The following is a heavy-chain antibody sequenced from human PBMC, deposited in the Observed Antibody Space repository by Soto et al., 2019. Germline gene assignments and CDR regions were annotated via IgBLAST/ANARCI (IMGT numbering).Heavy chain of an antibody. CDR3: ARAHMILLWFGELSSSVGISRKYYYGMDV. Sequence: GGSLRLSCAASGFTFSSYSMNWVRQAPGKGLEWVSSISSSSNYIYYADSVKGRFTISRDNAKNSLYLQMNSLRAEDTAVYYCARAHMILLWFGELSSSVGISRKYYYGMDVWGQGTTVTVSS. CDR1: GFTFSSYS. CDR2: ISSSSNYI. D-gene: IGHD3-10*01. J-gene: IGHJ6*02. V-gene: IGHV3-21*01.